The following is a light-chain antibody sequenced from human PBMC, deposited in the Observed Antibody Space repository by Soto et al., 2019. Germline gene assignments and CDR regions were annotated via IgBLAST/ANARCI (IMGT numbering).Light chain of an antibody. CDR2: GAS. Sequence: EIMLTQSLGTLSLSPGERATLSCRASQSVSSYLAWYQLKPGQAPRLLIYGASTRATGIPARFSGSGSGTEFTLTISRLEPEDFAVYYCQQYNSWPPITFGQRRRLAVK. CDR1: QSVSSY. J-gene: IGKJ5*01. V-gene: IGKV3-15*01. CDR3: QQYNSWPPIT.